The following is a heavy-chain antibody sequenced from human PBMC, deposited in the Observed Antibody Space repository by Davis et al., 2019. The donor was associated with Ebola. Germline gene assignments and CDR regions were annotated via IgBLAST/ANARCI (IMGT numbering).Heavy chain of an antibody. CDR3: ARDTRPPGGESYDDTFDN. CDR1: GASLNNHY. CDR2: ISYTRNT. D-gene: IGHD2-21*01. Sequence: PSESLSLTCTVSGASLNNHYWSWVRQPLGRGLEWVGVISYTRNTDSNPSLKSPVTKSVDTSKNQFSLKLTSVTAADTAVYYCARDTRPPGGESYDDTFDNWSRGTLVTVAS. J-gene: IGHJ3*02. V-gene: IGHV4-59*11.